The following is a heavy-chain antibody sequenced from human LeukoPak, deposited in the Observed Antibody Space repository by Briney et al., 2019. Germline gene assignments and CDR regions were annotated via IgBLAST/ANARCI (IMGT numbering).Heavy chain of an antibody. V-gene: IGHV1-69*13. Sequence: SVKVSCKASGYTFTGYYMHWVRQAPGQGLEWMGGIIPIFGTANYAQKFQGRVTITADESTSTAYMELSSLRAEDTAVYYCARDFVNSGYYFDYWGQGTLVTVSS. CDR3: ARDFVNSGYYFDY. CDR2: IIPIFGTA. CDR1: GYTFTGYY. J-gene: IGHJ4*02. D-gene: IGHD3-22*01.